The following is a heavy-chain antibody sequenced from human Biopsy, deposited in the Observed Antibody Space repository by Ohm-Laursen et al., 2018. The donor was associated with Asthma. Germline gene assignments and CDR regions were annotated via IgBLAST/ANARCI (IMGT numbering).Heavy chain of an antibody. Sequence: SLRLSCAASGFTFSSYAMSWVRQAPGKGLEWVSAISGSGGSTYYADSVKGRSTISRDNSKNTLYLQMNSLRAEDTAVYYCAREGIAVAHFDYWGQGTLVTVSS. D-gene: IGHD6-19*01. CDR1: GFTFSSYA. CDR2: ISGSGGST. CDR3: AREGIAVAHFDY. J-gene: IGHJ4*02. V-gene: IGHV3-23*01.